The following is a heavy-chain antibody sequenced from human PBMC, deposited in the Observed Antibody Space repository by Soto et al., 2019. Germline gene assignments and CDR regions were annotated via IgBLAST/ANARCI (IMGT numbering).Heavy chain of an antibody. D-gene: IGHD4-17*01. J-gene: IGHJ4*02. CDR3: AKDYGDYVLSFDY. CDR2: ISSSSSYI. V-gene: IGHV3-21*01. Sequence: EVQLVESGGGLVKPGGSLRLSCAASGFTFSSYSMNWVRQAPGKGLEWVSYISSSSSYIYYADSVKGRFTISRDNAKNSLYLQMNSLRAEDTAVYYCAKDYGDYVLSFDYWGQGTLVTVSS. CDR1: GFTFSSYS.